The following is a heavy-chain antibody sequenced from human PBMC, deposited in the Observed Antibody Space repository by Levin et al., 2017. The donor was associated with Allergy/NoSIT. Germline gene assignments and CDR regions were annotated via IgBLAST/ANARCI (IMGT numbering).Heavy chain of an antibody. CDR1: GFTFDDYA. CDR2: ISWNSGSI. CDR3: AKGFQAAGIKGSALDY. J-gene: IGHJ4*02. D-gene: IGHD6-13*01. Sequence: SLKISCAASGFTFDDYAMHWVRQAPGKGLEWVSGISWNSGSIGYADSVKGRFTISRDNAKNSLYLQMNSLRAEDTALYYCAKGFQAAGIKGSALDYWGQGTLVTVSS. V-gene: IGHV3-9*01.